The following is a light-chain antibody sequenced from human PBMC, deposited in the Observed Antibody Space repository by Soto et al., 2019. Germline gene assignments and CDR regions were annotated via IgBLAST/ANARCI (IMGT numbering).Light chain of an antibody. CDR2: GAS. CDR1: QSVSSH. V-gene: IGKV3-11*01. J-gene: IGKJ4*01. Sequence: EIVLTQSPASLSLSPGERATLSCRASQSVSSHLAWFQQRPGQAPRLLIYGASNRATGIPARFGGSGSGTNFTLTISSLEPEDFAVYYCQQRSKWTPVLTFGGGTKVEIK. CDR3: QQRSKWTPVLT.